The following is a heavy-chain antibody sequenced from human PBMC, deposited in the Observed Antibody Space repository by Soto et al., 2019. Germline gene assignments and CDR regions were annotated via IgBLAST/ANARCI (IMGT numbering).Heavy chain of an antibody. CDR3: ASAFRVAATRWWFDP. J-gene: IGHJ5*02. CDR2: ISTYNGNT. D-gene: IGHD2-15*01. V-gene: IGHV1-18*01. CDR1: GYTFTSYD. Sequence: QVQLVQSGAEVKKPGASVKVSCKASGYTFTSYDISWVRQAPGQGLEWMGWISTYNGNTNYAQKLQGRVTMTTDTSRSTAYTELTSLRSDDTAVYYCASAFRVAATRWWFDPWGQGTLVTVSS.